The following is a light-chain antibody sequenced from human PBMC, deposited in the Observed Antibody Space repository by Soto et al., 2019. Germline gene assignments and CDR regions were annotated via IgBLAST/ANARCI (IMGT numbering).Light chain of an antibody. CDR3: CSYAGSYTFYV. J-gene: IGLJ1*01. V-gene: IGLV2-11*01. Sequence: QSVLTQPRSVSGSPGQSVTISCTGTSSDVGGYNYVSWYQQHPGKAPKLMIYDVSKRPSGVPDRFSGSKSGNTASLTISGLQAEDEADYYCCSYAGSYTFYVFGTGTKPTVL. CDR1: SSDVGGYNY. CDR2: DVS.